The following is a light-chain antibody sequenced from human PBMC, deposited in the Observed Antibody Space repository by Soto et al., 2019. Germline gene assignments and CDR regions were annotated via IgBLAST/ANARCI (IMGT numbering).Light chain of an antibody. V-gene: IGKV3-15*01. CDR3: QQYNDWPT. Sequence: EIVLTRSPGTLSLSPGERGTLSCRASQSVSSNLAWYQLKPGQAPRLLIYGASTRATGIPARFSGIGSGTEFTLTISSMQSEDFAVYYCQQYNDWPTFGQGTKVDIK. CDR2: GAS. J-gene: IGKJ1*01. CDR1: QSVSSN.